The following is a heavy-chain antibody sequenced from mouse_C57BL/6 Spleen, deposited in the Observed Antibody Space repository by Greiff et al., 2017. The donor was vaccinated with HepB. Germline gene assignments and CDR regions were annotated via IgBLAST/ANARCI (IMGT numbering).Heavy chain of an antibody. V-gene: IGHV1-15*01. CDR1: GYTFTDYE. CDR2: IDPETGGT. Sequence: QVQLQQSGAELVRPGASVTLSCKASGYTFTDYEMHWVKQTPVHGLEWIGAIDPETGGTAYNQKFKGKAILTADKSSSTAYMELRSLTSEDSAVYYCTRGGTPGFAYWGQGTLVTVSA. J-gene: IGHJ3*01. CDR3: TRGGTPGFAY.